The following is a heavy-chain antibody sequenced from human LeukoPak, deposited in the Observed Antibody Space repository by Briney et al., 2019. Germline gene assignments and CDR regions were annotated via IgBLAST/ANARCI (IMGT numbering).Heavy chain of an antibody. CDR1: GFTFNNYG. Sequence: PGGSLRLSCAASGFTFNNYGMHWVRQAPGKGLEWVTLIQPNGKDKYCADSVKGRFTVSRDNSNNMLYLQLNSLRVDDTAIYYCAKRDRVTEFDYWGQGTLVTVSS. J-gene: IGHJ4*02. CDR3: AKRDRVTEFDY. CDR2: IQPNGKDK. D-gene: IGHD2-21*02. V-gene: IGHV3-30*02.